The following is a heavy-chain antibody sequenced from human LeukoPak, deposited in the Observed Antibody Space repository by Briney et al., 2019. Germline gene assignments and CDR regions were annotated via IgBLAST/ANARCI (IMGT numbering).Heavy chain of an antibody. CDR1: GFTVSSNY. Sequence: PGGSLRLSCAASGFTVSSNYMSWVRQAPGKGLEWVAVISYDGSNKYYADSVKGRFTISRDNSKNTLYLQMNSLRAEDTAVYYCARDPRGYYDFWSGYSYYFGYWGQGTLVTVSS. CDR2: ISYDGSNK. V-gene: IGHV3-30-3*01. J-gene: IGHJ4*02. CDR3: ARDPRGYYDFWSGYSYYFGY. D-gene: IGHD3-3*01.